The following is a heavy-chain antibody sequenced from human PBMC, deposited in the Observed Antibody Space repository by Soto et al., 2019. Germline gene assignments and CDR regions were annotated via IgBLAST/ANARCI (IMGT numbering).Heavy chain of an antibody. D-gene: IGHD3-3*01. CDR1: GFSLTTSGVG. J-gene: IGHJ4*02. Sequence: QITLNESGPTQVKPRQTLTLTCTFSGFSLTTSGVGVGWIRQSPGKAPEWLSLIYWDDDKRYIPSLKSRLTITKDHSKKQVVLTMADLDPADTATYYCAHRVLRTVFGLVTTTAIYFDFWGQGPPVAVSS. V-gene: IGHV2-5*02. CDR2: IYWDDDK. CDR3: AHRVLRTVFGLVTTTAIYFDF.